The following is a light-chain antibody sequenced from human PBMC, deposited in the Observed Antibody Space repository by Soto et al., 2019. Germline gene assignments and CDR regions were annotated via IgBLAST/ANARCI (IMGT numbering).Light chain of an antibody. J-gene: IGLJ3*02. CDR2: EVS. V-gene: IGLV2-14*01. CDR3: SSYTSRSTLV. Sequence: QSVLTQPASVSGSPGQSITISCTGTNSDVGGYNYVSWYQQRPGKAPKLIISEVSARPSGVSNRFSGSKSGNMASLTISGLQAEDAADYFCSSYTSRSTLVFGVGTKLTVL. CDR1: NSDVGGYNY.